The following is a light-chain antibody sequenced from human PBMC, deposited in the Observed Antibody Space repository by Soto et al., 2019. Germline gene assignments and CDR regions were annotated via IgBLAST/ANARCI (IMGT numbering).Light chain of an antibody. CDR1: QRLLHSNGNIF. V-gene: IGKV2-28*01. CDR3: MQALQTPYT. Sequence: EIVMTQSPPSLTVTPGEPASISCRSSQRLLHSNGNIFLDWYLQKPGRSPQLLIYLGFNRASGVPDRVSGSGAGTDFTLKISRVEAEDVGVYYCMQALQTPYTFGQGTKVDIK. J-gene: IGKJ2*01. CDR2: LGF.